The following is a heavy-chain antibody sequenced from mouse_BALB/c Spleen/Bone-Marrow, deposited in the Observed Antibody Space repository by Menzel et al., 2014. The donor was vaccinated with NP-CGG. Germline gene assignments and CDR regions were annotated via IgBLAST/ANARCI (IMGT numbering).Heavy chain of an antibody. V-gene: IGHV1-66*01. Sequence: QVQLQQSGPELVKPGASVKISCEASGYSFTSYYIHWVKQRPGQGLEWIGWIFPGSGNTKYNEEFKGKATLTADTSSSTAYMQLSSLTSEDSAVYFCARSGYVGNYPYFDYWGQGTTLTVSS. CDR2: IFPGSGNT. D-gene: IGHD2-1*01. J-gene: IGHJ2*01. CDR1: GYSFTSYY. CDR3: ARSGYVGNYPYFDY.